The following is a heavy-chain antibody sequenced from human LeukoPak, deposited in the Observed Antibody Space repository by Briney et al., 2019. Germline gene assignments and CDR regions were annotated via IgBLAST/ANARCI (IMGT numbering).Heavy chain of an antibody. CDR1: GFTFSSYS. D-gene: IGHD2-15*01. CDR3: ARESRGVVVVVAATYFDY. CDR2: IKQDGSEK. Sequence: GGSLRLSCAASGFTFSSYSMNWVRQAPGKGLEWVANIKQDGSEKYYVDSVKGRFTISRDNAKNSLYLQMNSLRAEDTAVYYCARESRGVVVVVAATYFDYWGQGTLVTVSS. V-gene: IGHV3-7*01. J-gene: IGHJ4*02.